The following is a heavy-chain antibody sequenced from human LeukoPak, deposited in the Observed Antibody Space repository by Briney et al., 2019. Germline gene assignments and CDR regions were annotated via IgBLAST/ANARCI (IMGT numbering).Heavy chain of an antibody. V-gene: IGHV3-30*01. J-gene: IGHJ4*02. CDR3: ARGSPMIVVVTPFDY. Sequence: GGSLRLSCAASGFTFRSYAMHWVRQAPGKGLDWLAVISYDGSNKYYADSVKGRFTISRDNSKNTLYLQMNSLRAEDTAVYYCARGSPMIVVVTPFDYWGQGPLVTVSS. CDR1: GFTFRSYA. CDR2: ISYDGSNK. D-gene: IGHD3-22*01.